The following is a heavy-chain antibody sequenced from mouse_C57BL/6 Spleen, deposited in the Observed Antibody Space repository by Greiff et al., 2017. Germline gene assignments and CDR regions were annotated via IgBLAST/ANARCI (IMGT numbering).Heavy chain of an antibody. V-gene: IGHV7-1*01. D-gene: IGHD1-1*01. J-gene: IGHJ2*01. CDR3: ARDGGYYGSLDY. CDR1: GFTFSDFY. CDR2: SRNKANDYTT. Sequence: EVKLVESGGGLVQSGRSLRLSCATSGFTFSDFYMEWVRQAPGKGLEWIAASRNKANDYTTEYSASVKGRFIVSRDTSQSILYLQMNALRAEDTAIYYCARDGGYYGSLDYWGQGTTLTVSS.